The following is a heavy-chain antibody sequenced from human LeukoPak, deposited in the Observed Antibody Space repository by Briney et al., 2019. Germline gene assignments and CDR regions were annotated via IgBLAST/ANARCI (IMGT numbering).Heavy chain of an antibody. CDR3: ARAVKRSSWYNWFDP. D-gene: IGHD6-13*01. J-gene: IGHJ5*02. Sequence: SETLSLACTVSGGSISSGSYYWSWIRQPAGKGLEWIGRIYTSGSTNYNPSLKSRVTISVDTSKNQFSLKLSSVTAADTAVYYCARAVKRSSWYNWFDPWGQGTLLTVSS. CDR1: GGSISSGSYY. V-gene: IGHV4-61*02. CDR2: IYTSGST.